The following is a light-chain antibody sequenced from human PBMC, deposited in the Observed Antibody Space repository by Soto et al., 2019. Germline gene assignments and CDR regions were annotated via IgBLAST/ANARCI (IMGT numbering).Light chain of an antibody. Sequence: EIVLTQSPGTLSLSPGERATLSCRASQSVSSSYLAWSQQKPGQAPRLLIYGASSRATGIPDRFSGSGSGTDFTLTISRLEPEDFAVYYCQQRTNWRITFGQGTRLE. CDR3: QQRTNWRIT. V-gene: IGKV3D-20*02. CDR1: QSVSSSY. J-gene: IGKJ5*01. CDR2: GAS.